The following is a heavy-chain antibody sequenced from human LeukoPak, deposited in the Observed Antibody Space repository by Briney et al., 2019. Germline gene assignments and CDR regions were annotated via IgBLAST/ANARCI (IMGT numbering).Heavy chain of an antibody. D-gene: IGHD2-15*01. J-gene: IGHJ5*02. CDR1: GGTLGSYA. CDR2: IIPILGIA. CDR3: ARDRFSGYCSGGSCYYWFDP. Sequence: GASVKVSCKASGGTLGSYAISWVRQAPGQGLEWMGRIIPILGIANYAQKFQGRVTITADKSTSTAYMELSSLRSEDTAVYYCARDRFSGYCSGGSCYYWFDPWGQGTLVTVSS. V-gene: IGHV1-69*04.